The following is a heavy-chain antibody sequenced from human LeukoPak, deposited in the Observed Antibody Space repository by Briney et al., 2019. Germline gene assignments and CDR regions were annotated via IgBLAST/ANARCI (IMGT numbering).Heavy chain of an antibody. V-gene: IGHV3-23*01. J-gene: IGHJ4*02. CDR3: AKRGLAAALFR. CDR2: ISGSGGST. CDR1: GFTFSSYA. D-gene: IGHD6-13*01. Sequence: GGSLRLSCAASGFTFSSYAMSWVRQAPGKGLEWVSDISGSGGSTYYADSVKGRFTISRDNSKNTLYLQMNRLRAEDTAVYYCAKRGLAAALFRWGQGTLVTVSS.